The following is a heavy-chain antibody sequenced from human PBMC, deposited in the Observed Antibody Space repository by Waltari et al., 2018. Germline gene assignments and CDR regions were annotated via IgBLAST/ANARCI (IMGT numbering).Heavy chain of an antibody. CDR2: VSGSAGYT. J-gene: IGHJ4*02. Sequence: EVQLLESGGGWVQPGGSLRLSCAASGFNFGNYAMIWVRQAPGKGLGVGSIVSGSAGYTHYADSVRGRCTISRDNSKNMLYLQMSSLRVEDTAIYYCAKGVVNWNVRDGFDSWGQGTPVTVSS. V-gene: IGHV3-23*01. CDR3: AKGVVNWNVRDGFDS. D-gene: IGHD1-1*01. CDR1: GFNFGNYA.